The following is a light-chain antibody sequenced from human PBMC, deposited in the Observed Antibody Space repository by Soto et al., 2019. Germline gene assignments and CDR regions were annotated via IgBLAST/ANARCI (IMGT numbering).Light chain of an antibody. J-gene: IGKJ1*01. CDR3: QQSYSTPRT. Sequence: DIQMTQSPSSLSASVRDRVTITCRARQSLSSYLTWYQQKPGKAPKLMIYAASSLQSGVPSRFSGSGSGTDFTLPVSGLQAEDFATYFCQQSYSTPRTFGHGTQVEVK. CDR1: QSLSSY. CDR2: AAS. V-gene: IGKV1-39*01.